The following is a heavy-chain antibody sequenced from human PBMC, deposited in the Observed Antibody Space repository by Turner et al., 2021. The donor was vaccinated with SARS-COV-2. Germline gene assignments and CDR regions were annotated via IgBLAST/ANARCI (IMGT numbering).Heavy chain of an antibody. CDR3: ARAGTDWLQYYYFDY. Sequence: QVQLQESGPGLVQPSQTLSLTCTVSGGSISSGAYYWSWIRQHPGKGLEWIGYIYYSGSTYYNPSLKSRVTISVDTSKNQFSLKLSSATAADTAVYYCARAGTDWLQYYYFDYWGQGTLVTVSS. D-gene: IGHD3-9*01. CDR1: GGSISSGAYY. J-gene: IGHJ4*02. CDR2: IYYSGST. V-gene: IGHV4-31*03.